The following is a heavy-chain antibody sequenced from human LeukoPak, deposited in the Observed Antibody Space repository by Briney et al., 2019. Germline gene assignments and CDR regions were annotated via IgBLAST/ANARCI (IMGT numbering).Heavy chain of an antibody. CDR1: GYTFTGYY. V-gene: IGHV1-2*04. D-gene: IGHD3-3*01. Sequence: ASVKVSCKASGYTFTGYYMHWVRQAPGQGLEWMGWINPNSGGTNYAQKFQGWVTMTRDTSISTAYMELSRLRSDDTAVYYCARGTYDFWSALDYWGQGTLVTVSS. CDR2: INPNSGGT. J-gene: IGHJ4*02. CDR3: ARGTYDFWSALDY.